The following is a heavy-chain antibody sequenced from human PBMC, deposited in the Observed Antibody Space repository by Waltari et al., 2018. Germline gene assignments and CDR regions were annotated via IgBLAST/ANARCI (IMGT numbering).Heavy chain of an antibody. V-gene: IGHV3-49*03. Sequence: EVQLVESGGGLVQPGRSLRLSCTASGFTFGDYAMSWFRQAPGKGLEWVGFSRSKAYGGTTEYAASVKGRFTISRDDSKSIAYLQMNSLKTEDTAVYYCTRSPFRIDYWGQGTLVTVSS. CDR1: GFTFGDYA. CDR3: TRSPFRIDY. J-gene: IGHJ4*02. CDR2: SRSKAYGGTT.